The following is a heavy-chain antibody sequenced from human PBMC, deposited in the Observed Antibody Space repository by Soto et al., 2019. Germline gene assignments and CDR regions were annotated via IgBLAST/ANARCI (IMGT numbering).Heavy chain of an antibody. V-gene: IGHV4-4*02. CDR3: ARHSGGTFDS. Sequence: SETLSLTCAVSGDSLSRMNWWSWVRQPPGEGLEWIGETSESGGTKYSPSLRSRVTTSVDKSNNHLSLKLSSVTAADTAVYYCARHSGGTFDSWGQGVPVT. CDR2: TSESGGT. CDR1: GDSLSRMNW. J-gene: IGHJ4*02. D-gene: IGHD2-15*01.